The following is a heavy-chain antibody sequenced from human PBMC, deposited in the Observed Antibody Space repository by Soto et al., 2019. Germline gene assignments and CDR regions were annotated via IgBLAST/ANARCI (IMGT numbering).Heavy chain of an antibody. CDR1: GFTFSSYA. Sequence: GGSLRLSCAASGFTFSSYAMSWVRQAPGKGLEWVSAISGSGDSTYYADSVKGRFTISRDNSKNTLYLQMNSLRAEDTAVYYCAKPRLNSSSWYQLDYWGQGTLVTVSS. CDR2: ISGSGDST. V-gene: IGHV3-23*01. J-gene: IGHJ4*02. D-gene: IGHD6-13*01. CDR3: AKPRLNSSSWYQLDY.